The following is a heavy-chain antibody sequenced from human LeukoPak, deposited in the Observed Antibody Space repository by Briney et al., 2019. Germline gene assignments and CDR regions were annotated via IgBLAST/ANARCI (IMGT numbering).Heavy chain of an antibody. D-gene: IGHD6-19*01. CDR3: AKDARRTSGWYFFDY. CDR2: ISDSGSIT. J-gene: IGHJ4*02. CDR1: GFTFSSYE. V-gene: IGHV3-23*01. Sequence: PGGSLRLSCAASGFTFSSYEMNWVRQAPGKGLEWVSVISDSGSITYYADSVKGRFTISRDNSKNTLFLQMNSLRAEDTAVYYCAKDARRTSGWYFFDYWGQGTLVTVSS.